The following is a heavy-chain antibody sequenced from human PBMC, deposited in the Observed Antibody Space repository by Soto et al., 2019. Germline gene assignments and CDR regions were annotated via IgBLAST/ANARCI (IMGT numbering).Heavy chain of an antibody. Sequence: QVQLVQSGAEVKKPGASVKVSCKASGYTFTSYSISWVRQAPGQGLEWMGWINPYNGNTNYAQKLQGRVTMTTDTSTSTAHMELRSLRSVDTAVYYCARDLAAAGALDYWGQGTLVTVSS. CDR3: ARDLAAAGALDY. CDR1: GYTFTSYS. V-gene: IGHV1-18*01. CDR2: INPYNGNT. D-gene: IGHD6-13*01. J-gene: IGHJ4*02.